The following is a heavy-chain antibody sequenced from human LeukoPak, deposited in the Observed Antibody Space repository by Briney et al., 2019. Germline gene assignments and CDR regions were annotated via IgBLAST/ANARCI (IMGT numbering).Heavy chain of an antibody. V-gene: IGHV3-33*01. CDR1: GFTFSNYG. CDR2: IWYDGSDK. Sequence: GGSLRLSCAASGFTFSNYGMHWVRQAPGKGLEWVAVIWYDGSDKYHADSVKGRFTISKDNSKNTLYLQMNSLRVEDTAVYYCARPVVLGAYLRGAYYFDSWGQGTLVTVSS. CDR3: ARPVVLGAYLRGAYYFDS. J-gene: IGHJ4*02. D-gene: IGHD3-16*01.